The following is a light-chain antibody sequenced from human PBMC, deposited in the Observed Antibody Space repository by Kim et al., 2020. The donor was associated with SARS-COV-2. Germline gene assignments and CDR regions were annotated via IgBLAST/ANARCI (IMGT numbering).Light chain of an antibody. CDR3: YSTDSSGNHRV. CDR2: EDS. Sequence: SYELTQPPSVSVYPGQTARITCSGDALPKKYAYWYQQKSGQAPVLVIYEDSKRPSGIPERFSGSSSGTVATLSISGAQVEDEADYYCYSTDSSGNHRVFGRGTQLTVL. V-gene: IGLV3-10*01. CDR1: ALPKKY. J-gene: IGLJ3*02.